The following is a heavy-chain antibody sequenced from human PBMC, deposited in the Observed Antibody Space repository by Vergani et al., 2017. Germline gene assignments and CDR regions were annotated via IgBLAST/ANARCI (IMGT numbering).Heavy chain of an antibody. CDR3: AEEPPYGGNIVGSAPGREDY. Sequence: EVQLLESGGGLVQPGGSLRLSCAASGFTFSSYAMSWVRQAPGKGLEWVSAISGSGGSTYYADSVKGRFTISRDNSKKTLYLQMNSLRAEDTAVYYRAEEPPYGGNIVGSAPGREDYWGQGTLVTVSS. V-gene: IGHV3-23*01. D-gene: IGHD4-23*01. CDR1: GFTFSSYA. J-gene: IGHJ4*02. CDR2: ISGSGGST.